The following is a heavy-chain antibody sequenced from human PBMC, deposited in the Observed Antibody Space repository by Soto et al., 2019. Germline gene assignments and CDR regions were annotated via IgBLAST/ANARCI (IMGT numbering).Heavy chain of an antibody. J-gene: IGHJ6*02. Sequence: QVQLQESGPGLVKPSQTLSLTCTVSGGSISSGGYYWSWIRQYPGKGLEGIGYSYYSGSTYYNPSLKSRGTISVDTATKQFSLKLSSVTAAATAVYYCARAEETAGLGMDVWGQGTTVTVSS. CDR2: SYYSGST. V-gene: IGHV4-31*03. CDR1: GGSISSGGYY. CDR3: ARAEETAGLGMDV.